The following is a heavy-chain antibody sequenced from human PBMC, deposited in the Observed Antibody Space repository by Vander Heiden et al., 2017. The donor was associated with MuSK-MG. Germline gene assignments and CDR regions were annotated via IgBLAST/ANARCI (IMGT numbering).Heavy chain of an antibody. Sequence: QVQLVQSGAEVEQPGASVKVSCKVSGYTLTELSMHWGRQAPGKGLEWMGGFDPEDGETIYAQKFQGRVTMTEDTSTDTAYMELSSLRSEDTAVYYCATVDFEWLRPRTYYFDYWGQGTLVTVSS. CDR2: FDPEDGET. CDR1: GYTLTELS. J-gene: IGHJ4*02. CDR3: ATVDFEWLRPRTYYFDY. V-gene: IGHV1-24*01. D-gene: IGHD5-12*01.